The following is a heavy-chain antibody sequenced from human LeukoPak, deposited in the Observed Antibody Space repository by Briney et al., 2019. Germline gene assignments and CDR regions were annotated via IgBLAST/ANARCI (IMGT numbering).Heavy chain of an antibody. V-gene: IGHV3-23*01. CDR2: ISGRGGSA. Sequence: GGSLRLSCAVSGFTFTNYAMTWVRQAPGKGLEWVSGISGRGGSAYYADSVNGRFTISRDNSKNTMYLQMSSLRAEDTAIYYCAKEYCSGDNCHSYGMDVWGQGTTVTVSS. D-gene: IGHD2-15*01. CDR3: AKEYCSGDNCHSYGMDV. J-gene: IGHJ6*02. CDR1: GFTFTNYA.